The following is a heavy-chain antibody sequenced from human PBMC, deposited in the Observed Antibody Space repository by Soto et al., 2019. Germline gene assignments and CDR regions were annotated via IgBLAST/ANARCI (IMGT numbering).Heavy chain of an antibody. CDR3: VRGLPGGFDP. CDR1: GFIFSNFD. CDR2: IGFAGDT. J-gene: IGHJ5*02. D-gene: IGHD3-10*01. Sequence: GGSPRLSCGASGFIFSNFDMHWVRQTTEKGLEWVSGIGFAGDTNYSGSVKGRFTISRENAKNSLFLQMNSLRVGDTAVYYCVRGLPGGFDPWGQGTLVTVSS. V-gene: IGHV3-13*01.